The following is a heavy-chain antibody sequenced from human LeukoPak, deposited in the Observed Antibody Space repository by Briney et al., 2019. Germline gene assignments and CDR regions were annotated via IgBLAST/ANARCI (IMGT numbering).Heavy chain of an antibody. CDR2: ISGSGGST. D-gene: IGHD2/OR15-2a*01. J-gene: IGHJ5*02. CDR3: AKDLSFVIPYIGFDR. CDR1: GFTFSSYA. Sequence: GGSLRLSCAPPGFTFSSYAMSWVRQAPGEGLEWVSAISGSGGSTYYADSVKGRFTISRDNSKNTLYLQMNSLRAEDTAVYYCAKDLSFVIPYIGFDRWGPGTLVTVSS. V-gene: IGHV3-23*01.